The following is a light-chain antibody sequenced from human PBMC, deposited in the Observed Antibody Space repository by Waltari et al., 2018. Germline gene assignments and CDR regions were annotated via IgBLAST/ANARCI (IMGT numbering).Light chain of an antibody. J-gene: IGLJ2*01. Sequence: QSALTQPASVSGSPGQSITISCTGSSSDIGTYDLVSWYQQHPGEAPKLMIYDVRQRPSGVSDRFSGSKSGNTATLTVSGLQAEDEADYYCSTYLRSSAPVVFGGGTKLTVL. CDR2: DVR. V-gene: IGLV2-14*03. CDR1: SSDIGTYDL. CDR3: STYLRSSAPVV.